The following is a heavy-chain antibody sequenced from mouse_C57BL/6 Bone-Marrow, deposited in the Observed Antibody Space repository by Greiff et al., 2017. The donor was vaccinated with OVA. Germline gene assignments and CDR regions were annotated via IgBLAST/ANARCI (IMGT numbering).Heavy chain of an antibody. CDR1: GYAFSSSW. CDR3: ARIKDYFDY. V-gene: IGHV1-82*01. J-gene: IGHJ2*01. CDR2: IYPGDGDT. Sequence: QVQLKESGPELVKPGASVKISCKASGYAFSSSWMNWVKQRPGKGLEWIGRIYPGDGDTNYNGKFKGKATLTADKSSSTAYMQLSSLTSEDSAVYFCARIKDYFDYWGQGTTLTVSS.